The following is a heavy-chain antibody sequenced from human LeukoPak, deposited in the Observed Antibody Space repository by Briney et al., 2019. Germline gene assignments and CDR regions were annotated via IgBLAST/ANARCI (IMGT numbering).Heavy chain of an antibody. CDR3: AKEGLHNNWFDP. Sequence: PGGPLRLSCAASGFTFSSYGMHWVRQAPGKGLEGVAVISYDGSNKYYADSVKGRFTISRDNSKNTLYLQMNSLRAEDTAVYYCAKEGLHNNWFDPWGQGTLVTVSS. CDR1: GFTFSSYG. CDR2: ISYDGSNK. V-gene: IGHV3-30*18. D-gene: IGHD4-11*01. J-gene: IGHJ5*02.